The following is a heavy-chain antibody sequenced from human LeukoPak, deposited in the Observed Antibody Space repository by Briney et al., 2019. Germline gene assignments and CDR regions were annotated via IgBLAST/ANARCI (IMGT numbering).Heavy chain of an antibody. Sequence: GGSLRLSCAASGFTFSSYSMNWVRQAPGKGLEWVSYISSSSSTIYYADSVKGRLTISRDNAKNSLYLQMNSLRAEDTAVYYCARDLSLTFLDYRGQGTLVTVSS. CDR2: ISSSSSTI. CDR1: GFTFSSYS. V-gene: IGHV3-48*01. CDR3: ARDLSLTFLDY. J-gene: IGHJ4*02. D-gene: IGHD1-14*01.